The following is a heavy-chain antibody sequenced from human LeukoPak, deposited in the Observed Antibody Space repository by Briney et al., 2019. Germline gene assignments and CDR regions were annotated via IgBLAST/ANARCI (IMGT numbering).Heavy chain of an antibody. J-gene: IGHJ1*01. D-gene: IGHD6-13*01. V-gene: IGHV3-33*01. CDR1: GFTFSAYG. CDR2: IWYDGSNK. Sequence: PGRSLRLSCAASGFTFSAYGMHWVRQAPGKGLEWVAVIWYDGSNKYYADSVKGRFTISRDNSKNTLYLQISSLRAEDTAVYYCALLGAAGREYFQHWGQGTLVTVSS. CDR3: ALLGAAGREYFQH.